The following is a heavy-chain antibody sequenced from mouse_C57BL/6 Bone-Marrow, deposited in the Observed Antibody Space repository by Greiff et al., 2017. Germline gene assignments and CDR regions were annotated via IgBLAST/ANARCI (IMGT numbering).Heavy chain of an antibody. CDR3: TRSYYFAWFAY. V-gene: IGHV1-15*01. CDR2: IDPETGGT. D-gene: IGHD1-1*01. CDR1: GYTFTDYE. Sequence: QVQLQQSGAELVRPGASVTLSCKASGYTFTDYEMPWVKPTPVHGLAWIGAIDPETGGTAYNQKFKGKAILTADKSSSTAYMELRSLTSEDSAVYYCTRSYYFAWFAYWGQGTLVTVSA. J-gene: IGHJ3*01.